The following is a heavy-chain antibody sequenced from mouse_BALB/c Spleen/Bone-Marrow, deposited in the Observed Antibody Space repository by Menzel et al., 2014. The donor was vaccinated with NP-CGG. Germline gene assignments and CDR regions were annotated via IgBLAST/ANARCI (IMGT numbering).Heavy chain of an antibody. Sequence: EVQGVESGGGLVKPGGSLKLSCAASGFTFSSYAMSWVRQSPEKRLEWVAEISSGGNYTYYPDTVTGRFTISRDNAKNTLYLEMSSLRSEETAMYYCVRDSSGYFDYWGQGTTLTVSS. V-gene: IGHV5-9-4*01. CDR2: ISSGGNYT. D-gene: IGHD3-1*01. CDR1: GFTFSSYA. CDR3: VRDSSGYFDY. J-gene: IGHJ2*01.